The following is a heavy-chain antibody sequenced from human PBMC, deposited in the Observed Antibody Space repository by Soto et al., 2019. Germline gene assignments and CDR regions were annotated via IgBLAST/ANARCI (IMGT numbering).Heavy chain of an antibody. CDR2: IVVGSGNT. CDR3: AASPYVLRFLEWSPEFDP. Sequence: ASVKVSCKASGFTFTSSAVQWVRQARGQRLEWIGWIVVGSGNTNYAQKFQERVTITRDISTSTAYMELSSLRSEDTAVYYCAASPYVLRFLEWSPEFDPWGQGTLVTVSS. D-gene: IGHD3-3*01. J-gene: IGHJ5*02. V-gene: IGHV1-58*01. CDR1: GFTFTSSA.